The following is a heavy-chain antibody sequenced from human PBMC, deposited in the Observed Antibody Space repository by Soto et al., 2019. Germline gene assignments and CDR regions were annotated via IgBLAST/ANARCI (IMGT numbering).Heavy chain of an antibody. Sequence: ASVKVSCKASGYTFTSYYMHWVRQAPGQGLEWTGIINPSGGSTSYAQKFQGRVTMTRDTSTSTVYMELSSLRSEDTAVYYCARGDTIFGVDYYYYMDVWGKGTTVTVSS. CDR2: INPSGGST. CDR1: GYTFTSYY. J-gene: IGHJ6*03. CDR3: ARGDTIFGVDYYYYMDV. V-gene: IGHV1-46*01. D-gene: IGHD3-3*01.